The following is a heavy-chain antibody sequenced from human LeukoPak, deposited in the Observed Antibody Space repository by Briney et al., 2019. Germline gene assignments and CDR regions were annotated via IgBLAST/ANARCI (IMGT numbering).Heavy chain of an antibody. J-gene: IGHJ4*02. V-gene: IGHV3-23*01. D-gene: IGHD7-27*01. Sequence: PGGSLRLSCAASGLTFSSYSMNLVRQAPGKGLEWLSGVSPPGGGTYYADSVKGRFTISRDDSKNTLSLQMNSLRVEDTAVYYCARDLAWGAFDYWGQGTLVTVSS. CDR3: ARDLAWGAFDY. CDR1: GLTFSSYS. CDR2: VSPPGGGT.